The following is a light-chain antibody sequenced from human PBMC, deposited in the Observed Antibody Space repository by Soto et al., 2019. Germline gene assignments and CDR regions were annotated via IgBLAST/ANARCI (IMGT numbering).Light chain of an antibody. V-gene: IGKV3-20*01. CDR2: GAS. CDR3: QQYCQQYDTSPPSWT. Sequence: ESVLTQSPGTLSLSPGERATLSCRASQSVSSSYLAWYQQKPGQAPRLLIYGASSRATGIPDRFSGTGSGTDFTLTISRLEPEDFAVYYCQQYCQQYDTSPPSWTFGQGTKVEVK. J-gene: IGKJ1*01. CDR1: QSVSSSY.